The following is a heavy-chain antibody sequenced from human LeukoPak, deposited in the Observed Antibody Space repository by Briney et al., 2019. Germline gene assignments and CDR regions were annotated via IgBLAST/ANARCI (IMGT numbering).Heavy chain of an antibody. CDR3: ARRDIQSKGDYYYYMDV. CDR1: GYSFTSYW. CDR2: IYPGDSDT. D-gene: IGHD3-9*01. Sequence: GESLKISCKGSGYSFTSYWIGWVRQMPGKGLEWMGIIYPGDSDTRYSPSFQGQVTISADKSISTAYLQWSSLKASDTAMYYCARRDIQSKGDYYYYMDVWGKGTTVTVSS. V-gene: IGHV5-51*01. J-gene: IGHJ6*03.